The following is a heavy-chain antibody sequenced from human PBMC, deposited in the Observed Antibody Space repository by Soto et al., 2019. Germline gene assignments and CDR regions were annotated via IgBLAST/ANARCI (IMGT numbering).Heavy chain of an antibody. Sequence: GESLKISCQASGYSFTSYWIGWVRQMPGKGLEWMGIIYPGDSDTRYSPSFQGQVTISADKSISTAYLQWSSLKASDTAMYYCARHRTYYYDSSGYYHPVYYYYGMDVWGQGTTVTVS. CDR3: ARHRTYYYDSSGYYHPVYYYYGMDV. CDR2: IYPGDSDT. V-gene: IGHV5-51*01. J-gene: IGHJ6*02. CDR1: GYSFTSYW. D-gene: IGHD3-22*01.